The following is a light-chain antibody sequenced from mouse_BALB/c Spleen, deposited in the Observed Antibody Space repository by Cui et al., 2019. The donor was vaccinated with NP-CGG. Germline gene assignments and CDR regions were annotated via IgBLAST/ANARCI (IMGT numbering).Light chain of an antibody. J-gene: IGLJ1*01. CDR1: TGTVTTSNY. Sequence: QAVVTQESAPTTSPGETVTPTCRSSTGTVTTSNYANWVQEKPDHLFTGLIGGTNNRAPGGPARFSGSLIGDKAALTITGAQTEDEAIYFCALWYSNHWVFGGGTRLTVL. CDR2: GTN. CDR3: ALWYSNHWV. V-gene: IGLV1*01.